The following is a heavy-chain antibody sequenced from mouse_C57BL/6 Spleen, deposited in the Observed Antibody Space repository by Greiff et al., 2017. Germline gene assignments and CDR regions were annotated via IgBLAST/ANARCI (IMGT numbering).Heavy chain of an antibody. D-gene: IGHD2-2*01. CDR1: GYTFTDYY. CDR3: ATDLLWLRRWFDY. CDR2: INPNNGGT. J-gene: IGHJ2*01. Sequence: VQLQQSGPELVKPGASVKISCKASGYTFTDYYMNWVKQSHGKSLEWIGDINPNNGGTSYNQKFKGKATLTVVKSSSTAYMELRSLTSEDSAVYYCATDLLWLRRWFDYWGQGTTLTVSS. V-gene: IGHV1-26*01.